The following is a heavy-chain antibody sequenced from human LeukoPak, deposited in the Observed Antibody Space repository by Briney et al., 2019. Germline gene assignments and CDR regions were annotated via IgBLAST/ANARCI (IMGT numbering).Heavy chain of an antibody. CDR3: AREEIRDFDY. Sequence: GGSLRLSCAASGFTFSSYGMHWVRQAPGKGLEWVAFIRYDGSNKYYADSVKGRFTISRDNSKNTLYLQMNSLRAEDTAVYYCAREEIRDFDYWGQGTLVTVSS. CDR2: IRYDGSNK. J-gene: IGHJ4*02. V-gene: IGHV3-30*02. D-gene: IGHD1-26*01. CDR1: GFTFSSYG.